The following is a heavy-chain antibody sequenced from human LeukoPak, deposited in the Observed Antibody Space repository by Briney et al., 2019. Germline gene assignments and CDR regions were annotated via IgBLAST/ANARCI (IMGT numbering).Heavy chain of an antibody. Sequence: AGGSLRLSCAASGFTFSSYSMNWVRQAPGKGLEWVSYISRSIITIYYADSVKGRFTISRDNAKNSLYLQMNSLRDEDTAVYYCARESLTTVNHFDYWGQGTLVTVSS. CDR1: GFTFSSYS. V-gene: IGHV3-48*02. D-gene: IGHD4-17*01. CDR2: ISRSIITI. J-gene: IGHJ4*02. CDR3: ARESLTTVNHFDY.